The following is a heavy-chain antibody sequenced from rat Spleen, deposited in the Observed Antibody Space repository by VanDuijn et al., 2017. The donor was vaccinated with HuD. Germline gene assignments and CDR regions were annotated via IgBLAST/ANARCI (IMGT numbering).Heavy chain of an antibody. CDR1: GFTFSNFG. D-gene: IGHD1-1*01. CDR2: ISTGDGNT. CDR3: TTDWRFYYYSGDLFDY. V-gene: IGHV5-25*01. Sequence: EVQLVESGGGLVQPGTSMKLSCAASGFTFSNFGMAWVRQAPTKGLEWVASISTGDGNTYYRDSVKGRFTISRDNAKSSLYLQMDSLRSEDTATYYCTTDWRFYYYSGDLFDYWGQGVMVTVSS. J-gene: IGHJ2*01.